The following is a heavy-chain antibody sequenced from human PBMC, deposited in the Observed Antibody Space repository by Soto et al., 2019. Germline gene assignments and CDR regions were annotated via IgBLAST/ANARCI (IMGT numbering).Heavy chain of an antibody. Sequence: EVQLVESGRGLIQPGGSLRLSCAASGFTVSSNYMTWVRQAPGKGLEWVSVIYSGGSTYYADSVKGRFTISRDNSKNTVYLQMNSLRAEDTAVYYCARDRDFRRFDAFDIWGQGTMVTVSS. J-gene: IGHJ3*02. CDR2: IYSGGST. CDR3: ARDRDFRRFDAFDI. V-gene: IGHV3-53*01. CDR1: GFTVSSNY. D-gene: IGHD3-3*01.